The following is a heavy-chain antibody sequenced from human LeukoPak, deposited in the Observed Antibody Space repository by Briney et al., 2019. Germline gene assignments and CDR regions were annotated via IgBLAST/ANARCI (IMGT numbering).Heavy chain of an antibody. D-gene: IGHD4-17*01. CDR1: GYTFISYY. V-gene: IGHV1-46*01. CDR2: INPSGDTT. Sequence: ASVKVSCKASGYTFISYYVHWVRQAPGQGLEWMGMINPSGDTTSYAQKFQGRVTMTRDMSTSTVYMDLSSLRSEDTAVYYCARGRDYGAYADYWGQGTLVTVSS. J-gene: IGHJ4*02. CDR3: ARGRDYGAYADY.